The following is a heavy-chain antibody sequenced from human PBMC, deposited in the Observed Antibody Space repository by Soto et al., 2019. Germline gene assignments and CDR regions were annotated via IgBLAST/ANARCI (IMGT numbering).Heavy chain of an antibody. CDR1: GYTFTGYY. CDR3: ARQVTYYGSSGYSYFDY. Sequence: ASVKVSCKASGYTFTGYYMHRVRQAPGQGLEWMGWINPNSGGTNYAQRFQGWVTMTRDTSISTAYMELSRLRSDDTAVYYCARQVTYYGSSGYSYFDYWGQGTLVTVSS. J-gene: IGHJ4*02. CDR2: INPNSGGT. D-gene: IGHD3-22*01. V-gene: IGHV1-2*04.